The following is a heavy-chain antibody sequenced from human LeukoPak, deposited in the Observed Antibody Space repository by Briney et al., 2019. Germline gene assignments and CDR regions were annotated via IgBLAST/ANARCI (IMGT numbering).Heavy chain of an antibody. J-gene: IGHJ3*02. D-gene: IGHD3-10*01. CDR3: AKLRLLWFGELLSTGAFDI. Sequence: GGSLRLSCAASGFSFSSYTIHWVRQAPGKGLEWVALISYDGRNKYYADSVKGRFTISRDNSNNTLSLQMNSLRREDTAVYYCAKLRLLWFGELLSTGAFDIWGQGTMVTVSS. V-gene: IGHV3-30*04. CDR1: GFSFSSYT. CDR2: ISYDGRNK.